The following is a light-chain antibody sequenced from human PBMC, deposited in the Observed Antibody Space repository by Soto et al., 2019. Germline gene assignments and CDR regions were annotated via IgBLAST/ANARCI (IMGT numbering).Light chain of an antibody. CDR1: NIGSKS. Sequence: SYELTQPPSVSVAPGQTARITCGGNNIGSKSVHWYQQKPGQAPVLVVYDDSDRPSGIRERFSGSNSGNTATLTISRVEAGDEANYYCRVWDISSDHFYVLGTGTKATAL. CDR3: RVWDISSDHFYV. J-gene: IGLJ1*01. CDR2: DDS. V-gene: IGLV3-21*02.